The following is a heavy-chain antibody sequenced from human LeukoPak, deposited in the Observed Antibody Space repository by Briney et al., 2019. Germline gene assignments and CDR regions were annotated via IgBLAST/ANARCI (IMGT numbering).Heavy chain of an antibody. CDR1: GFTFSSYA. CDR3: ARVGDSSGYFHDAFDI. Sequence: GGSLRLSCAASGFTFSSYAMSWVRQAPGKGLEWVSAVSGSGISTYYADSVKGRFTISRDNSKNTLYLQMNSLRAEDTAVYYCARVGDSSGYFHDAFDIWGQGTMVTVSS. CDR2: VSGSGIST. D-gene: IGHD3-22*01. V-gene: IGHV3-23*01. J-gene: IGHJ3*02.